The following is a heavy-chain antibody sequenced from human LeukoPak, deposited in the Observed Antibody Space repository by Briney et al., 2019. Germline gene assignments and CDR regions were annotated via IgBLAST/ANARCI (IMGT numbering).Heavy chain of an antibody. CDR3: ARGGLTAAGDY. J-gene: IGHJ4*02. V-gene: IGHV3-74*01. CDR2: INGDGSTR. D-gene: IGHD6-13*01. CDR1: GFTFSSHW. Sequence: GGSLRLSCAASGFTFSSHWMYWVRQAPGKGPVWVSLINGDGSTRTRAGSVKGRFTISRDNAKNTLYLQMNSLRADDTAVYYCARGGLTAAGDYWGQGTLVTASS.